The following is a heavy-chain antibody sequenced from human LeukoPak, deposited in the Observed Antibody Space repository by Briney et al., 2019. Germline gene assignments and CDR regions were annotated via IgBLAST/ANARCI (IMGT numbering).Heavy chain of an antibody. J-gene: IGHJ4*02. V-gene: IGHV4-34*01. CDR2: INHSGST. CDR3: ARGNYYGSGAPSGYYFDY. D-gene: IGHD3-10*01. Sequence: PSETLSLTCAVYGGSFSGYYWSWIRQPPGKGLEWIGEINHSGSTNYNPSLKSRVTISVDTSKNQFSLKLSSVTAADTAVYYCARGNYYGSGAPSGYYFDYWGQGTLVTVS. CDR1: GGSFSGYY.